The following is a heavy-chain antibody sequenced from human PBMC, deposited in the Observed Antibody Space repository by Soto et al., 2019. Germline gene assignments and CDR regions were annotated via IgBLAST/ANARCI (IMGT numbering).Heavy chain of an antibody. J-gene: IGHJ4*02. V-gene: IGHV3-11*06. D-gene: IGHD2-21*01. Sequence: PGGSLRLSCAASGFTFSDYYMSWIRQAPGKGLEWVSYISSSSSYTNYADSVKGRFTISRDNAKNSLYLQMNSLRAEDTAVYYCARSRLWWTAVDFDYWGQGTLVTVSS. CDR3: ARSRLWWTAVDFDY. CDR1: GFTFSDYY. CDR2: ISSSSSYT.